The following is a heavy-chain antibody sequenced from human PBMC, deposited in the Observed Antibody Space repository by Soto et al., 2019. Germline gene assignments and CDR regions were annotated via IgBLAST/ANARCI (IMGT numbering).Heavy chain of an antibody. CDR1: GFSLSTWGGG. J-gene: IGHJ4*02. Sequence: QNTFEEAGPTVGKTKQTLNPTCTFSGFSLSTWGGGVGRIRQPPGKALEWLALLYWDDDKGYSPSLKSRLTITKDTSKNQVVLTVTNMDPVDTATYYCAHRPRGYSYYFDYWGQGTLVTVSS. CDR2: LYWDDDK. V-gene: IGHV2-5*02. D-gene: IGHD5-18*01. CDR3: AHRPRGYSYYFDY.